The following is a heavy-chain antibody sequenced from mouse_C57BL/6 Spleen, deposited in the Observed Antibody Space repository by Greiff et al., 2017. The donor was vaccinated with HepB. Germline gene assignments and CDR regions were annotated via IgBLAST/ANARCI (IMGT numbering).Heavy chain of an antibody. V-gene: IGHV1-85*01. J-gene: IGHJ2*01. CDR1: GYTFTSYD. D-gene: IGHD2-5*01. Sequence: QVQLKQSGPELVKPGASVKLSCKASGYTFTSYDINWVKQRPGQGLEWIGWIYPRDGSTKYNEKFKGKATLTVDTSSSTAYMELHSLTSEDSAVYFCAREEAYYSNLVDYWGQGTTLTVSS. CDR2: IYPRDGST. CDR3: AREEAYYSNLVDY.